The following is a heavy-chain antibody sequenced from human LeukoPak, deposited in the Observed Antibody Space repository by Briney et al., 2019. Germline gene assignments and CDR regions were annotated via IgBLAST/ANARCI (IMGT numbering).Heavy chain of an antibody. CDR3: ARMALDGGDSIGFDS. CDR2: INPNIGDA. CDR1: GYTLTDCF. V-gene: IGHV1-2*02. D-gene: IGHD2-21*02. Sequence: WASVKVSCKASGYTLTDCFIHWVRQAPGQGLEWMGWINPNIGDASYAQKFQDRVTMTRDRSINTAYMELSRLTSDDTAVYYCARMALDGGDSIGFDSWGQGTLVTVSS. J-gene: IGHJ5*01.